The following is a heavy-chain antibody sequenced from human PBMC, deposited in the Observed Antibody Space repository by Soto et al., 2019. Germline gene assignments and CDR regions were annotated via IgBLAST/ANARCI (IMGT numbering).Heavy chain of an antibody. V-gene: IGHV3-15*07. CDR2: IKSKTDGGTT. CDR3: TTAYIAVAGPFDY. D-gene: IGHD6-19*01. J-gene: IGHJ4*02. Sequence: GGSLRLSCAASGFTFSNAWMNWVRQAPGKGLEWVGRIKSKTDGGTTDYAAPVKGRFTISRDDSKNTLYLQMNSLKTEDTAVYYGTTAYIAVAGPFDYWGQGTLVTVSS. CDR1: GFTFSNAW.